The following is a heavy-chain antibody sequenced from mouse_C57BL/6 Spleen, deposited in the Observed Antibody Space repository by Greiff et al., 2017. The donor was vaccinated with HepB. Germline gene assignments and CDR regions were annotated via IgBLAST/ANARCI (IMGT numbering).Heavy chain of an antibody. CDR1: GFSLTSYG. Sequence: QVQLQQSGPGLVQPSQSLSITCTASGFSLTSYGVHWVRQSPGKGLEWLGVIWSGGSTDYNAAFISRLSIRKDNAKSQVFFKMNRLQADDTAIYYCASLTGTGPFDYWGQGTTLTVSS. CDR3: ASLTGTGPFDY. V-gene: IGHV2-2*01. J-gene: IGHJ2*01. D-gene: IGHD4-1*01. CDR2: IWSGGST.